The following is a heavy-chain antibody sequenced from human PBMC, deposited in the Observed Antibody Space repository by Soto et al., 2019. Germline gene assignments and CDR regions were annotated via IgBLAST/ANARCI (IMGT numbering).Heavy chain of an antibody. CDR2: IIPIFGTA. J-gene: IGHJ4*02. CDR3: AREGTLGGYSSPSGY. D-gene: IGHD5-18*01. V-gene: IGHV1-69*12. CDR1: GGTFSSYA. Sequence: QVQLVQSGAEVKKPGSSVKVSCKASGGTFSSYAISWVRQAPGQGLEWMGGIIPIFGTANYAQKFQGRVTITADESTSTAYMGLGSLRSEDTAVYYCAREGTLGGYSSPSGYWGQGTLVTVSS.